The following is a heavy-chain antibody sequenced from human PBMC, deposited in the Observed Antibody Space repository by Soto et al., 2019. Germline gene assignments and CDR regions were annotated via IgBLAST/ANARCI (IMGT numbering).Heavy chain of an antibody. Sequence: QLQLQESGPGLVKPSETLSLTCIVSGGSISSSNYWWGWIRQPPGKGLEWIGSIDYSGDTYYNPAHKTRATLFVDPSTNQFSLKRCSVKATYAAVYYCARQIGFGRWCFNLWGRGTLVTVSS. CDR1: GGSISSSNYW. V-gene: IGHV4-39*01. CDR3: ARQIGFGRWCFNL. D-gene: IGHD3-10*01. CDR2: IDYSGDT. J-gene: IGHJ2*01.